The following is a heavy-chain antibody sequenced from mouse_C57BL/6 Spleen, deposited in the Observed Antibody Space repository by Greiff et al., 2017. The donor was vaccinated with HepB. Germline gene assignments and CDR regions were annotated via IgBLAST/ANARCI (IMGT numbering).Heavy chain of an antibody. D-gene: IGHD2-1*01. V-gene: IGHV3-6*01. CDR3: AREDGNYGGYFDV. Sequence: DVQLQESGPGLVKPSQSLSLTCSVTGYSITSGYYWNWIRQFPGNKLEWMGYISYDGSNNYNPSLKNRISITRDTSKNQFFLKLNSVTTEDTATYYCAREDGNYGGYFDVWGTGTTVTVSS. J-gene: IGHJ1*03. CDR1: GYSITSGYY. CDR2: ISYDGSN.